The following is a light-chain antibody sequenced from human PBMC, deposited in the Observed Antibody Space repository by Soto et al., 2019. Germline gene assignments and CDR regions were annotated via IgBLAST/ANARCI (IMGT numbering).Light chain of an antibody. CDR2: GAS. V-gene: IGKV3-15*01. Sequence: EIVMTQSPVTLSVSPGERATLSCRASQSVSRSLAWYQQKPGQVPRVLIYGASTRATEIPARFSGSGSGTEYTLTIDSLQSEDFAVYYCQQYNNWPRTFGQGTKVDIK. J-gene: IGKJ1*01. CDR1: QSVSRS. CDR3: QQYNNWPRT.